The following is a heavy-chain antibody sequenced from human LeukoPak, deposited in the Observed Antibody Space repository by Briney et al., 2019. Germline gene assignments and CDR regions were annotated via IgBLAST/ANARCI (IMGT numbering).Heavy chain of an antibody. D-gene: IGHD3-3*01. CDR1: GGSISSGSYY. J-gene: IGHJ4*02. CDR2: IYTSGST. V-gene: IGHV4-61*02. Sequence: SETLSLTCTVSGGSISSGSYYWRWIRQPAGKGLEWIGRIYTSGSTNYNPSLKSRVTISVDTSKNQFSLKLSSVTAADTAVYYCARDKYDFWSGYSGHFDYWGQGTLVTVSS. CDR3: ARDKYDFWSGYSGHFDY.